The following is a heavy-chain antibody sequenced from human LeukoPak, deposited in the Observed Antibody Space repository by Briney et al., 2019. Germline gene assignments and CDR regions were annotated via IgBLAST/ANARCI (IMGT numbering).Heavy chain of an antibody. J-gene: IGHJ5*02. CDR2: ISGSGGST. V-gene: IGHV3-23*01. CDR3: ARGIVPTVVTDP. D-gene: IGHD4-23*01. CDR1: GFTFSSYA. Sequence: PGGSLRLSCAASGFTFSSYAMSWVRQAPGKGLEWVSAISGSGGSTYYADSVKGRFTISRDNSKNTLYLQMNSLRAEDTAVYYCARGIVPTVVTDPWGQGTLVTVSS.